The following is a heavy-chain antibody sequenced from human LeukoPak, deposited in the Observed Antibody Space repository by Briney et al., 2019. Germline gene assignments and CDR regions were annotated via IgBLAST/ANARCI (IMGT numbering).Heavy chain of an antibody. CDR2: FDPEDGET. CDR1: GYTRTELS. V-gene: IGHV1-24*01. CDR3: ATLRSYCGGDCYSGFDY. J-gene: IGHJ4*02. D-gene: IGHD2-21*02. Sequence: ASVKVSCKVSGYTRTELSMHWVRQAPGKGLEWMGGFDPEDGETIYAQKFQGRVTMTEDTSTDTAYMELSSLRSEDTAVYYCATLRSYCGGDCYSGFDYWGQGTLVTVSS.